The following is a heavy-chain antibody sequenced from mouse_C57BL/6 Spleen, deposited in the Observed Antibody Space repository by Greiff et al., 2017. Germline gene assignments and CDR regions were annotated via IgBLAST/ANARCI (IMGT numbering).Heavy chain of an antibody. CDR2: ISSGSSTI. CDR1: GFTFSDYG. D-gene: IGHD1-1*01. V-gene: IGHV5-17*01. CDR3: ARLYYYGSGSFDY. Sequence: EVQLQESGGGLVKPGGSLKLSCAASGFTFSDYGMHWVRQAPEKGLEWVAYISSGSSTIYYADTVKGRFTISRDNAKNTLFLQMTSLRSEDTAMYYCARLYYYGSGSFDYWGQGTTLTVSS. J-gene: IGHJ2*01.